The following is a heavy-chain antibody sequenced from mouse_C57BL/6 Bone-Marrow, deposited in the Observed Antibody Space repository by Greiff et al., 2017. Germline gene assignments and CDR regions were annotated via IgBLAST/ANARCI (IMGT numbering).Heavy chain of an antibody. J-gene: IGHJ2*01. CDR2: INYDGSST. CDR3: AREGITYYFDD. D-gene: IGHD2-4*01. V-gene: IGHV5-16*01. Sequence: EVKLVESEGGLVQPGSSMKLSCTASGFTFSDYYMAWVRQVPEKGLEWVANINYDGSSTYYLDSLKSRFIISRDNAKNILYLQMSSLKSEDTATYYCAREGITYYFDDWGQGTTRTVSS. CDR1: GFTFSDYY.